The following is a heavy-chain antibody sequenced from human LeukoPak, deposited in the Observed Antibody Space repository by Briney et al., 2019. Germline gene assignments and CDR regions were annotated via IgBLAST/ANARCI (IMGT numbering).Heavy chain of an antibody. V-gene: IGHV3-53*01. CDR1: GFTVSSNY. CDR2: TYSGGST. D-gene: IGHD2-2*01. Sequence: GGSLRLSCAASGFTVSSNYMSWVRQAPGKGLEWVSVTYSGGSTYYADSVKGRFTISRDNSKNTLYLQMNSLRAEDTAVYYCARGALYCSSTSCSLDYWGQGTLVTVSS. J-gene: IGHJ4*02. CDR3: ARGALYCSSTSCSLDY.